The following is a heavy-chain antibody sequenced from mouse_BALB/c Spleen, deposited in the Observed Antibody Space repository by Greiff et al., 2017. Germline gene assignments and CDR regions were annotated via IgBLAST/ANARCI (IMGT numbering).Heavy chain of an antibody. CDR2: ISTYYGDA. D-gene: IGHD2-4*01. J-gene: IGHJ4*01. CDR1: GYTFTDYA. Sequence: QVQLQQSGAELVRPGVSVKISCKGSGYTFTDYAMHWVKQSHAKSLEWIGVISTYYGDASYNQKFKGKATMTVDKSSSTAYMELARLTSEDSAIYYCARGGLRDYYYAMDYWGQGTSVTVSS. V-gene: IGHV1S137*01. CDR3: ARGGLRDYYYAMDY.